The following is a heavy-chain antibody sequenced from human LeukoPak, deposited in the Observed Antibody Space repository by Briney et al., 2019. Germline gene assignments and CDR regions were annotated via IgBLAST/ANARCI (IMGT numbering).Heavy chain of an antibody. D-gene: IGHD3-22*01. CDR3: ARLTYSYDSSGYYYFDY. CDR1: GYSISSAYY. V-gene: IGHV4-38-2*01. CDR2: VYHSGT. Sequence: SETLSLTCAVSGYSISSAYYWGWIRQPPGKALVWIGTVYHSGTYYNPSLKSRVAISVDTSKNQFSLNLTSVTAADTAVYYCARLTYSYDSSGYYYFDYWGRGTLVTVSS. J-gene: IGHJ4*02.